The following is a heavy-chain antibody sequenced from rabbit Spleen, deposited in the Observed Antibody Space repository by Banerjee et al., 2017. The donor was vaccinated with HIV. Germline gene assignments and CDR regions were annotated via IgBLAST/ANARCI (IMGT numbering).Heavy chain of an antibody. D-gene: IGHD1-1*01. CDR3: ARDTSSSFSSYGMDL. J-gene: IGHJ6*01. Sequence: QSLEESGGDLVKPGASLKLTCIASGVSFSGNSYMCWVRQAPGKGLEWIACIDTGSSGFTYFASWAKGRFTISKTSSTTVTLQMTSLTAADTATYFCARDTSSSFSSYGMDLWGPGTLVTVS. V-gene: IGHV1S40*01. CDR1: GVSFSGNSY. CDR2: IDTGSSGFT.